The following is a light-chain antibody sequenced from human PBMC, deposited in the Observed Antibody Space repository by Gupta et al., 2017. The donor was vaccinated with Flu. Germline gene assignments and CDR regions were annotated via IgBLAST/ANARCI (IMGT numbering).Light chain of an antibody. CDR3: CSYAGSHPFV. Sequence: SVTISCTGTSSDVGGYNYVSWYQQHPGKAPKLMIYDVSKRPSGVPDRFSGSKSGNTASLTISGLQAEDEADYYCCSYAGSHPFVFGTGTKVTVL. CDR1: SSDVGGYNY. V-gene: IGLV2-11*01. J-gene: IGLJ1*01. CDR2: DVS.